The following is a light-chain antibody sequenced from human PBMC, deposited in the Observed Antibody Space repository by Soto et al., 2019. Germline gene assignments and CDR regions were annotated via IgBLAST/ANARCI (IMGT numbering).Light chain of an antibody. CDR1: QSISSW. J-gene: IGKJ1*01. V-gene: IGKV1-5*03. CDR3: QQYNSYRT. Sequence: DIQMTQSPSTLSASVGDRATITGRASQSISSWLAWYQQKPGKAPKLLIYKASSLESGVPSRFSGSGSGTEFTLTSRSLQPDDFATYYLQQYNSYRTFGQGTKVEIK. CDR2: KAS.